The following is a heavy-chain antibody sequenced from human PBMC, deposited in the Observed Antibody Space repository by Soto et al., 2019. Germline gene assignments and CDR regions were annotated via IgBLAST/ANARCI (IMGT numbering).Heavy chain of an antibody. D-gene: IGHD5-12*01. CDR1: GGTFSSSS. CDR2: IIPIFGIA. V-gene: IGHV1-69*10. J-gene: IGHJ4*02. CDR3: ARQYSGYDIEY. Sequence: SVKVSCKASGGTFSSSSISWVRQAPGQELEWMGGIIPIFGIANYAQTLQGRVTITADKSTSTAYMELSSLRSEDTAVYYCARQYSGYDIEYWGQGTLVTVSS.